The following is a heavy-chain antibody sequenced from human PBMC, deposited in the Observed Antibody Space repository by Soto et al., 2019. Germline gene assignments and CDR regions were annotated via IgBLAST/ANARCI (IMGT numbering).Heavy chain of an antibody. D-gene: IGHD6-13*01. CDR3: ARETRYSSSWYSMDV. Sequence: SSETLSLTCTVSGGSVSSGSYYWSWIRQPPGKGLEWIGYIYYSGSTNYNPSLKSRVTISVDTSKNQFSLKLSSVTAADTAVYYCARETRYSSSWYSMDVWGQGTTVTVSS. CDR2: IYYSGST. CDR1: GGSVSSGSYY. J-gene: IGHJ6*02. V-gene: IGHV4-61*01.